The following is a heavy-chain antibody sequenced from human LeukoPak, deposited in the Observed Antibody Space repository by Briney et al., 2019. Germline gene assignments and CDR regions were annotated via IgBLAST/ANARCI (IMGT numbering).Heavy chain of an antibody. D-gene: IGHD2-2*01. Sequence: GASVKVSCKPSGYTFTVNYLHWVRQAPGQGLEWVGWMNPNSGVTDYAQNFQGRVTMTRDTSISTAYMELSSLTSDDTAVYYCTRGAGTSWFDYWGQGSLVTVSS. CDR3: TRGAGTSWFDY. CDR1: GYTFTVNY. V-gene: IGHV1-2*02. CDR2: MNPNSGVT. J-gene: IGHJ4*02.